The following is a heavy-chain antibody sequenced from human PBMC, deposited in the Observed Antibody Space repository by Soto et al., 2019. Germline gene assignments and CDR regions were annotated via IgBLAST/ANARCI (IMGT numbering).Heavy chain of an antibody. V-gene: IGHV3-13*01. D-gene: IGHD6-6*01. Sequence: EVQLVESGGGLVQPGGSLRLSCAASGFTFSSYDMHWVRQATGKGLEWVSAIGTAGDTYYPGSVKGRFTISRENAKNSLYLQMNSLRAEDTAVYYCARSAGIAARPASLLYYYYYGMDVWGQGTTVTVSS. CDR2: IGTAGDT. CDR1: GFTFSSYD. J-gene: IGHJ6*02. CDR3: ARSAGIAARPASLLYYYYYGMDV.